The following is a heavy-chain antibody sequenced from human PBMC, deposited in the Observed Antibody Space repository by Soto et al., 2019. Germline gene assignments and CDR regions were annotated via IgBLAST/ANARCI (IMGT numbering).Heavy chain of an antibody. J-gene: IGHJ3*02. CDR3: ATVSFTYRSVVSDAFHI. CDR1: GYSLTELS. Sequence: AAVKVSWKVSGYSLTELSMHWVRQAPGKGLEWMGGFDPEDGETIYAQKFQGRVTMTEDTSTDTAYMELSSLRSEDTAVYYCATVSFTYRSVVSDAFHIWGQGTMVTVPS. V-gene: IGHV1-24*01. CDR2: FDPEDGET. D-gene: IGHD6-19*01.